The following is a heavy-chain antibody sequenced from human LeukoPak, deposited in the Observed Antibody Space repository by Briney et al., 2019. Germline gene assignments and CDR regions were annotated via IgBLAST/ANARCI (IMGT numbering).Heavy chain of an antibody. CDR1: GFTVSSNY. Sequence: PGGSLRLSCAASGFTVSSNYMSWVRQAPGKGLEWVALISYDESYRYYADSVKGRFTISRDNSKNTLYLQMNSLRADDTAVYYCARVQWELLYPDYWGQGTLVTVSS. J-gene: IGHJ4*02. CDR3: ARVQWELLYPDY. V-gene: IGHV3-30*03. D-gene: IGHD1-26*01. CDR2: ISYDESYR.